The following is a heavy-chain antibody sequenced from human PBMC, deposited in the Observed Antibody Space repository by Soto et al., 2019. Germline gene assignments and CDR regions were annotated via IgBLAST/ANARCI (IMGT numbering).Heavy chain of an antibody. V-gene: IGHV1-69*06. Sequence: QAQVVQSGAEVRKPGSSVKLSCKASEGTFNSYAIAWVRQAPGQGLEWMGGIIPYYNSLNYAQKFLDRVTITADNSTNTVYMELSSLRSDDTAVYFCASGASSWYPYFFDSCAQGTLVTVSS. D-gene: IGHD6-13*01. CDR3: ASGASSWYPYFFDS. J-gene: IGHJ4*02. CDR1: EGTFNSYA. CDR2: IIPYYNSL.